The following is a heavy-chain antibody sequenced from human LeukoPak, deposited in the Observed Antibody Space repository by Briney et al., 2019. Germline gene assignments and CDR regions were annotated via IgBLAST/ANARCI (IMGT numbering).Heavy chain of an antibody. V-gene: IGHV1-2*06. CDR2: INPKSGGT. CDR3: ARVGDSYGYDY. CDR1: GYTFTGYY. Sequence: GASVKVSCMASGYTFTGYYMHWVRQAPGQGLEWMGRINPKSGGTNYAQKFQGRVTMTRDTSISTAYMELSRLRSDDTAVYYCARVGDSYGYDYWGQGTLVTVSS. J-gene: IGHJ4*02. D-gene: IGHD5-18*01.